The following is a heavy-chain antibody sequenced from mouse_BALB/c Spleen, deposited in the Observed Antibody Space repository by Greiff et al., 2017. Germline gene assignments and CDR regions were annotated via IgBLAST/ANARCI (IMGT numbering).Heavy chain of an antibody. J-gene: IGHJ2*01. Sequence: QVQLQQSGAELMKPGASVKISCKATGYTFSSYWIEWVKQRPGHGLEWIGEILPGSGSTNYNEKFKGKATFTADTSSNTAYMQLSSLTSEDSAVYYCARSHYGNYVYYFDYWGQGTTLTVSS. CDR1: GYTFSSYW. CDR2: ILPGSGST. D-gene: IGHD2-1*01. CDR3: ARSHYGNYVYYFDY. V-gene: IGHV1-9*01.